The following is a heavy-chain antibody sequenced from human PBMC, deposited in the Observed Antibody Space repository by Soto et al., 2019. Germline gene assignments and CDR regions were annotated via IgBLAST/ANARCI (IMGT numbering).Heavy chain of an antibody. CDR2: ISSSGSII. V-gene: IGHV3-11*01. CDR1: GFTFSDNY. J-gene: IGHJ4*02. D-gene: IGHD3-22*01. Sequence: PXGSLRLSCAASGFTFSDNYMSWIRQAPGKGLEWVSYISSSGSIIYYADSVKGRFTISRDNAKNSLYLQMNSLRAEDTAVYYCARDLGYYESDGYFDYWGQGALVTVXS. CDR3: ARDLGYYESDGYFDY.